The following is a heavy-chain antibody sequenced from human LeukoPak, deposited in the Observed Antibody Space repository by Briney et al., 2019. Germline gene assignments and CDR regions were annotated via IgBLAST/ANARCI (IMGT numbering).Heavy chain of an antibody. J-gene: IGHJ4*02. CDR1: GFTFSSYS. CDR3: AKEPRLCGGDCSSLLDY. CDR2: SRGSGCST. V-gene: IGHV3-23*01. Sequence: PGGSLRLSCALSGFTFSSYSMRWVRQPPGKGLGWASRSRGSGCSTYYADSVKGRFTISRDDSKNTLYLQMNSLRPEDTAVFYCAKEPRLCGGDCSSLLDYWGQGTLVTVSS. D-gene: IGHD2-21*02.